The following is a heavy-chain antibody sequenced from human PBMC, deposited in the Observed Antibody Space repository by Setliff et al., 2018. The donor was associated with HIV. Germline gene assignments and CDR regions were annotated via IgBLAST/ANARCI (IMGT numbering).Heavy chain of an antibody. D-gene: IGHD4-4*01. J-gene: IGHJ6*02. CDR3: ARTTSNSYRYHYYYSMDV. V-gene: IGHV4-34*01. CDR2: IHYNDGKT. CDR1: GASFTDYY. Sequence: PSETLSLTCAFYGASFTDYYWNWIRQPPGKGLEFIGSIHYNDGKTYYNAALRSRVTISADTSKNQFSLKLNSVTAADTAVYYCARTTSNSYRYHYYYSMDVWGQGTTVTVSS.